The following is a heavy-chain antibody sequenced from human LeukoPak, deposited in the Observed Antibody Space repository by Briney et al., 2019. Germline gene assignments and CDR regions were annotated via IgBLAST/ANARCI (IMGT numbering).Heavy chain of an antibody. CDR1: GYSISSGYY. J-gene: IGHJ4*02. CDR2: IYHSGST. Sequence: PSETLSLTCTVSGYSISSGYYWGWIRQPPGKGLEWIGSIYHSGSTYYNPSLKSRVTISVDTSKNQFSLKLSSVTAADTAVYYCARVKAAAGQIDYWGQGTLVTVSS. CDR3: ARVKAAAGQIDY. V-gene: IGHV4-38-2*02. D-gene: IGHD6-13*01.